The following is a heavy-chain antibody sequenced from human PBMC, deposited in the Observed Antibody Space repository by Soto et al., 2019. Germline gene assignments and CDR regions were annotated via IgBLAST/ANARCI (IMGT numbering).Heavy chain of an antibody. Sequence: LRLSCAASGFTFSSYSMNWVRQAPGKGLEWVSSISSSSSYIYYADSVKGRFTISRDNAKNSLYLQMNSLRAEDTAVYYCARVNLYYYYGMDVWGQGTTVTVSS. CDR2: ISSSSSYI. CDR1: GFTFSSYS. V-gene: IGHV3-21*01. J-gene: IGHJ6*02. CDR3: ARVNLYYYYGMDV.